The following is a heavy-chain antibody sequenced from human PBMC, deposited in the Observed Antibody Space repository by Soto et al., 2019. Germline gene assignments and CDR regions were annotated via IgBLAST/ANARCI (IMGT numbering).Heavy chain of an antibody. J-gene: IGHJ3*01. Sequence: QVQLQESGPGLVKPSETLSLTCTVSGVSVSSDTYYWSWMRQPPGKGLECIGYMFYSGNTNYNPSLKSRVTISVDTSKNQFSLRLRSVTAADTAVYYCSGGSPYAFDVWGQGTVVTVSS. V-gene: IGHV4-61*01. D-gene: IGHD2-15*01. CDR2: MFYSGNT. CDR1: GVSVSSDTYY. CDR3: SGGSPYAFDV.